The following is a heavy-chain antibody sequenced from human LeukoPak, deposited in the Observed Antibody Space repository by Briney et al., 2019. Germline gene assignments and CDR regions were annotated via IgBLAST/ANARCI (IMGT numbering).Heavy chain of an antibody. CDR2: INHSGST. CDR1: GGSFSGYY. CDR3: ASYLSATGWFDP. Sequence: PSEILSLTCAVYGGSFSGYYWSWIRQPPGKGLEWIGEINHSGSTNYNPSLKSRVTISVDTSKNQFSLKLSSVTAADTAVYYCASYLSATGWFDPWGQGTLVTVSS. J-gene: IGHJ5*02. V-gene: IGHV4-34*01. D-gene: IGHD5-12*01.